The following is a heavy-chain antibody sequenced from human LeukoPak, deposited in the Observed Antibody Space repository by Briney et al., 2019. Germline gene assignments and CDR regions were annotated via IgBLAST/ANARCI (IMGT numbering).Heavy chain of an antibody. CDR2: INHSGST. V-gene: IGHV4-34*01. CDR3: ASSDYGGNSGADY. Sequence: SETLSLTCAVYGGSFSGYYWRWIRQPPGKGLEWIGEINHSGSTNYNPSLKSRVTISVDTSKNQFSLKLSSVTAADTAVYYCASSDYGGNSGADYWGQGTLVTVSS. CDR1: GGSFSGYY. J-gene: IGHJ4*02. D-gene: IGHD4-23*01.